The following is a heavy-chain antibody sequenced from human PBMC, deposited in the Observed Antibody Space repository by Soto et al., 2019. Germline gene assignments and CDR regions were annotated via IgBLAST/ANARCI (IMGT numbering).Heavy chain of an antibody. V-gene: IGHV3-33*01. CDR3: ARVWPFEDYYDSSGYYGLGLIDY. Sequence: GGSLRLSCAASGFTFSSYGMHWVRQAPGKGLEWVAVIWYDGSNKYYADSVKGRFTISRDNSKNTLYLQMNSLRAEDTAVYYCARVWPFEDYYDSSGYYGLGLIDYWGQGTLVTVSS. CDR2: IWYDGSNK. D-gene: IGHD3-22*01. CDR1: GFTFSSYG. J-gene: IGHJ4*02.